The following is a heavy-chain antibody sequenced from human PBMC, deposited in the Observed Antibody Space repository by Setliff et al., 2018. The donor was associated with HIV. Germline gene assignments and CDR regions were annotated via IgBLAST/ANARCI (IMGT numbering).Heavy chain of an antibody. V-gene: IGHV4-39*07. D-gene: IGHD3-3*01. CDR3: ARSFTYNFWSGLAGDAFDI. Sequence: SETLSLTCTVSSGSVSRSDYYWGWIRQTPGKGLEWIGSIYWSGLTYYNPSLKSRVTISVDTSKNQFSLKLSSVTAADTAVYYCARSFTYNFWSGLAGDAFDIWGQGTMVTVSS. CDR1: SGSVSRSDYY. J-gene: IGHJ3*02. CDR2: IYWSGLT.